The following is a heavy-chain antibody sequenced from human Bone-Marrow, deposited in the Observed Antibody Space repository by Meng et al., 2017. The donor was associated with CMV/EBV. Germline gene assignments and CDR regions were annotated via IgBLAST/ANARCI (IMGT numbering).Heavy chain of an antibody. J-gene: IGHJ5*02. CDR1: GGTFSSYA. D-gene: IGHD3-22*01. CDR3: ALVVMKVWNWFDP. Sequence: SVKVSCKASGGTFSSYAISWVRQAPGQGLEWMGGIIPIFGTANYAQKFQGRVTITTDESTSTAYMELSSLRSEDTAVYYCALVVMKVWNWFDPWGQGTLVTVSS. CDR2: IIPIFGTA. V-gene: IGHV1-69*05.